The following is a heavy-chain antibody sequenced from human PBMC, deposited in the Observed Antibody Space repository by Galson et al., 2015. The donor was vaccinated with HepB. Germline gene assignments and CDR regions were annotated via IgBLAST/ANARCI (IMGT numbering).Heavy chain of an antibody. D-gene: IGHD3-10*01. CDR1: GFTFSSYS. J-gene: IGHJ5*02. CDR2: ISSSSSYI. Sequence: SLRLSCAASGFTFSSYSMNWVRQAPGKGLEWVSSISSSSSYIYYADSVKGRFTISRDNAKNSLYLQMNSLRAEDTAVYYCARVPSVAGDPRAWFDPWGQGTLVTVSS. CDR3: ARVPSVAGDPRAWFDP. V-gene: IGHV3-21*01.